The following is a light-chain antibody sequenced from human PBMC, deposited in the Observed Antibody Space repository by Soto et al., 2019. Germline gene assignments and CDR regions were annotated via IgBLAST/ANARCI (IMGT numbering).Light chain of an antibody. CDR2: GAS. V-gene: IGKV3-20*01. CDR3: QQYGSSPGT. CDR1: QSVSSSY. Sequence: DIVMTQSPAILSVSPGERSTLSCRSSQSVSSSYLAWYQQKPGQAPRLLIYGASSRATGIPDRFSGSGSGTDFTLAISRLEPEDFAVYYCQQYGSSPGTFGQGTKVDI. J-gene: IGKJ1*01.